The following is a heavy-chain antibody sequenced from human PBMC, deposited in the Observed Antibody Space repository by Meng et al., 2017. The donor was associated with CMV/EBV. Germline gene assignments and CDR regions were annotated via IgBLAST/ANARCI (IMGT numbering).Heavy chain of an antibody. V-gene: IGHV4-39*07. J-gene: IGHJ6*02. Sequence: SETLSLTCTVSGGSISSSSYYWGWIRQPPGKGLEWIGSIYYSGSTYYNPSLKSRVTISVDTSKNQFSLKLSSVTAADTAVYYCARDWSNSSTSCYYMGSYGMDVWGQGTTVTVSS. CDR1: GGSISSSSYY. D-gene: IGHD2-2*01. CDR2: IYYSGST. CDR3: ARDWSNSSTSCYYMGSYGMDV.